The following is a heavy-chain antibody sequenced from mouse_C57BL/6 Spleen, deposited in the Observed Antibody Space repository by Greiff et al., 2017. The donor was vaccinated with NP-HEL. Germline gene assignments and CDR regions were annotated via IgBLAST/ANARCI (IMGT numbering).Heavy chain of an antibody. Sequence: EVQRVESGGGLVKPGGSLKLSCAASGFTFSSYAMSWVRQAPEKRLEWVATISDGGSYTYYPDNVKGRFTISRDNAKNNLYLQMSHLKSEDTAMYYCARDSMITTSDYWGQGTTLTVSS. J-gene: IGHJ2*01. V-gene: IGHV5-4*01. CDR2: ISDGGSYT. CDR3: ARDSMITTSDY. D-gene: IGHD2-4*01. CDR1: GFTFSSYA.